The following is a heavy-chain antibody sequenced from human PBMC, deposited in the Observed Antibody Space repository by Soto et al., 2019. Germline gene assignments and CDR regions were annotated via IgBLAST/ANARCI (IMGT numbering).Heavy chain of an antibody. CDR1: VGSFSGYY. D-gene: IGHD2-21*01. Sequence: SETLSLTCAVYVGSFSGYYWSWIRQPPGKGLEWIGEINHNGSTNYNPSLKSRVTISVDTSRNQFSLKLSSVTAADTAVCYCARMAVVIAIRYFDLWGRGTLVTVSS. V-gene: IGHV4-34*01. J-gene: IGHJ2*01. CDR2: INHNGST. CDR3: ARMAVVIAIRYFDL.